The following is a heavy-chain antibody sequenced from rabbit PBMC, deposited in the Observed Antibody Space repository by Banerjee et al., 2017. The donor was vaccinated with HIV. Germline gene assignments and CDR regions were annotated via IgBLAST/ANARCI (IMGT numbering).Heavy chain of an antibody. Sequence: QEQLVESGGGLVQPEGSLTLTCTASGFTISSDYDMCWVRQAPGKGLVWIACIYVRLGSADHATWAKGRFTISRTSSTTVTRQVTSLTAADTATYFCARDIAASDYGGFDLWGPGTLVTVS. J-gene: IGHJ4*01. CDR2: IYVRLGSA. CDR3: ARDIAASDYGGFDL. V-gene: IGHV1S45*01. CDR1: GFTISSDYD. D-gene: IGHD2-1*01.